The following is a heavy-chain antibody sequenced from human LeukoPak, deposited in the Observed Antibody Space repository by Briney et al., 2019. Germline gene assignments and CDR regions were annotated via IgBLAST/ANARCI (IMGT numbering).Heavy chain of an antibody. CDR2: ISKSGDDT. CDR3: ARIPEY. Sequence: GGSLRLSCAASGFDFSTYAMHWVRLTPGKGLEFVSAISKSGDDTSYGNDVKGRFTISRDNIKNTVDLEMGSLRVDDTGIYYCARIPEYWGQGTVATVSS. CDR1: GFDFSTYA. V-gene: IGHV3-64*01. J-gene: IGHJ1*01. D-gene: IGHD2-2*01.